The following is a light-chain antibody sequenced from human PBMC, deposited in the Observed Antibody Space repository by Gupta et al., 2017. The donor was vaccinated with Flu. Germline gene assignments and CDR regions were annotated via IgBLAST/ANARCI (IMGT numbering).Light chain of an antibody. CDR1: QSISSW. CDR3: QQYGIYLWT. V-gene: IGKV1-5*03. J-gene: IGKJ1*01. CDR2: KAS. Sequence: DVEMTQSPSTLSPSVGDRVTITCRASQSISSWLAWYQQKPGKAPKLLIYKASTLARGVPSRFSGSASGSDFTLTISSLQPDDFATYCCQQYGIYLWTFGQGTKVESK.